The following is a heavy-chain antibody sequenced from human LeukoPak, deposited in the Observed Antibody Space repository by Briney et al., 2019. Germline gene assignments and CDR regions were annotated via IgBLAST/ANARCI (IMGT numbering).Heavy chain of an antibody. J-gene: IGHJ4*02. D-gene: IGHD3-22*01. Sequence: GGSLRLSCAASGFTFSSYWMHWVRQTPGKGLVWVSRINTDGSSTNYADSVKGRLTISRDNAKNTLYLQMNSLRAEDTAVYYCARDNYYDSSGYPLFDYWGQGTLVTVSS. CDR2: INTDGSST. CDR1: GFTFSSYW. CDR3: ARDNYYDSSGYPLFDY. V-gene: IGHV3-74*01.